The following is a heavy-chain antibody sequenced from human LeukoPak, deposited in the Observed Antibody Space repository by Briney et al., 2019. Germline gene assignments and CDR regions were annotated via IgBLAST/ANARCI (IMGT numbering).Heavy chain of an antibody. J-gene: IGHJ5*02. CDR3: ARLPYCGGDCYPNWFDP. CDR1: EYSFTTYW. V-gene: IGHV5-51*01. Sequence: GESLKISCKGSEYSFTTYWIGWVRQMPGKGLEWMGIIYPGDSDTRYSPSFQGQVTTSADKSISTAYLQWSSLKASDTAIYYCARLPYCGGDCYPNWFDPWGQGTLVTVSS. D-gene: IGHD2-21*02. CDR2: IYPGDSDT.